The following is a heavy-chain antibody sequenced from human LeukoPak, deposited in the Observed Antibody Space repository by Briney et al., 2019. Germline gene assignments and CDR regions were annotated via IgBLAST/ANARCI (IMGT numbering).Heavy chain of an antibody. V-gene: IGHV3-23*01. CDR2: ISGSGGST. CDR3: ARAVGLKDVDFYYYYMDV. D-gene: IGHD1-26*01. Sequence: GGSLRLSCAASGFTFSSYAMSWVRQAPGKGLEWVLAISGSGGSTYYADSVKGRFTISRDNSKNTLYLQMNSLRAEDTAVYYCARAVGLKDVDFYYYYMDVWGKGTTVTVSS. CDR1: GFTFSSYA. J-gene: IGHJ6*03.